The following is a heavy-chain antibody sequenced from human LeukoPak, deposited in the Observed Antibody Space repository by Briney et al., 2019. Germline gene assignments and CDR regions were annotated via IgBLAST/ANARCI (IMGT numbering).Heavy chain of an antibody. CDR3: EAEGGIRYFDWLSPDNWFDP. CDR1: GFTFSSYS. D-gene: IGHD3-9*01. J-gene: IGHJ5*02. CDR2: ISSSSSYI. V-gene: IGHV3-21*01. Sequence: GGSLRLSCAASGFTFSSYSMNWVRQAPGKGLEWASSISSSSSYIYYADSVKGRFTISRDNAKNSLYLQMNSLRAEDTAVFFCEAEGGIRYFDWLSPDNWFDPWGQGTLVTVSS.